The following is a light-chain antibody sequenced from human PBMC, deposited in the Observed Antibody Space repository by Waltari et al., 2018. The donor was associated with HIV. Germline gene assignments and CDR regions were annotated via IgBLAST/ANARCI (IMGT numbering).Light chain of an antibody. J-gene: IGLJ1*01. CDR1: ASNIGRDNY. V-gene: IGLV2-14*03. Sequence: QSPLSPPACGPASPGQSVDISCSGRASNIGRDNYLSWYQQHPDTTPRLIPFDVNHRPSGSSDPFSGSKSGTTASLTSSTVGTYDEADYYCASYPVHSTGVFGSGTKLTVL. CDR2: DVN. CDR3: ASYPVHSTGV.